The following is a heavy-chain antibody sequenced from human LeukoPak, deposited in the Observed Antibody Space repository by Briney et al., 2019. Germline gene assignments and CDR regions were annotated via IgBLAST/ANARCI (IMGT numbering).Heavy chain of an antibody. Sequence: PETLSLTCTVSGGSISSSSYYWGWIRQPPGKGLEWIGSIYYSGSTYYNPSLKSRVTISVDTSKNQFSLKLSSVTAADTAVYYCATIFGVGWNSHYFDYWGQGTLVTVSS. CDR3: ATIFGVGWNSHYFDY. V-gene: IGHV4-39*01. D-gene: IGHD3-3*01. CDR2: IYYSGST. J-gene: IGHJ4*02. CDR1: GGSISSSSYY.